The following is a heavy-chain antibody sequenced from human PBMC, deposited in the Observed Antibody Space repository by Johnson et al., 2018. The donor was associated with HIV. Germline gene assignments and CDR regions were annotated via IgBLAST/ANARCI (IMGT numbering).Heavy chain of an antibody. Sequence: VQLVESGGGLVQPGGSLRLSCAASGFTFSSYWMHWVRQAPGKGLEWVGRIRSNTDGETTDYAAPVEGRFTISRDDSKNTLYLQMNSLNTEDTAVYYCARDVPVDSVAVFVIWGQGTLVTVSS. CDR1: GFTFSSYW. CDR3: ARDVPVDSVAVFVI. CDR2: IRSNTDGETT. D-gene: IGHD3-9*01. J-gene: IGHJ3*02. V-gene: IGHV3-15*01.